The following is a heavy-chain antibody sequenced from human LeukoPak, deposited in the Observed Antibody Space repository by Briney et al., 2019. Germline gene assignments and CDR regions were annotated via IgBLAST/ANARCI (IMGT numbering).Heavy chain of an antibody. Sequence: ASVKVSCKASGYSFASYDISWIRQAPGQGLEWMGWVNANSESSGYSQQFQGRVNMTENTSLSTAYLELTNLRSDDTAVYYWSRGMTSVRNDYYFDYWGQGTLVVVSS. CDR1: GYSFASYD. J-gene: IGHJ4*02. CDR3: SRGMTSVRNDYYFDY. D-gene: IGHD1-1*01. CDR2: VNANSESS. V-gene: IGHV1-8*01.